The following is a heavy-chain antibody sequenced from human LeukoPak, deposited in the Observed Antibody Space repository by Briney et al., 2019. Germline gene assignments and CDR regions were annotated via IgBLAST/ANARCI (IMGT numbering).Heavy chain of an antibody. J-gene: IGHJ1*01. CDR3: ARAYCGGDCQSEAAEYFQH. CDR1: GGSISSSSYY. D-gene: IGHD2-21*02. V-gene: IGHV4-39*07. Sequence: PSETLSLTCTVSGGSISSSSYYWGWIRQPPGKGLEWIGNIYYSGSTYYNPSLKSRVTISVDTSKNQFSLKLSSVTAADTAVFYCARAYCGGDCQSEAAEYFQHWGQGTPVTVSS. CDR2: IYYSGST.